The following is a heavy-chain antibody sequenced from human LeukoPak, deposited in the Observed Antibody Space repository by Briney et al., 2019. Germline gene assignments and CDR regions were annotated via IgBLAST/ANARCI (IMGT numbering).Heavy chain of an antibody. CDR3: ANWNDAGSSDY. J-gene: IGHJ4*02. V-gene: IGHV3-7*01. CDR1: GFTFSSYW. CDR2: IKQDGSEK. Sequence: GGSLRLSCAASGFTFSSYWMSWVRQAPGKGLEWVANIKQDGSEKYYVDSVKGRFTISRDNAKNSLYLQMNSLRAEDTAVYYCANWNDAGSSDYWGQGTLVTVSS. D-gene: IGHD1-1*01.